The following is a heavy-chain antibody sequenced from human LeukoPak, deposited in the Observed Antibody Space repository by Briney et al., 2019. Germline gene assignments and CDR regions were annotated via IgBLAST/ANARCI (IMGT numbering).Heavy chain of an antibody. J-gene: IGHJ5*02. CDR2: VIAIFGRV. CDR3: ARVRFLTANWFDP. CDR1: RGTFSSYG. Sequence: ASVKVSCKASRGTFSSYGISWVRQAPGQGLEWMGGVIAIFGRVKYGQKFQGRVTITTDESTSTAYMELSSLRSEDTAVYYCARVRFLTANWFDPWGQGTLVTVSS. D-gene: IGHD3-3*01. V-gene: IGHV1-69*05.